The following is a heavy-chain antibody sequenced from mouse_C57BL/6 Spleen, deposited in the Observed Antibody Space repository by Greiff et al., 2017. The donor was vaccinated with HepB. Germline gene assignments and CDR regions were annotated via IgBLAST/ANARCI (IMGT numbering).Heavy chain of an antibody. V-gene: IGHV1-4*01. Sequence: VQLQQSGAELARPGASVKMSCKASGYTFTSYTMHWVKQRPGQGLEWIGYINPSSGYTKYNQKFKDKATLTADKSSSTAYMQLSSLTSEDSAVYYCARGTVVEGYYAMDYWGQGTSVTVSS. CDR3: ARGTVVEGYYAMDY. D-gene: IGHD1-1*01. CDR2: INPSSGYT. CDR1: GYTFTSYT. J-gene: IGHJ4*01.